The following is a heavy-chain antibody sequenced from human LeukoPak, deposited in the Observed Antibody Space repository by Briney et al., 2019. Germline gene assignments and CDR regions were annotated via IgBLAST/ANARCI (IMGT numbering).Heavy chain of an antibody. D-gene: IGHD6-13*01. V-gene: IGHV1-18*01. CDR1: GYTFTSYG. CDR3: ARDLGQQLPEGVDY. CDR2: ISGYNADT. J-gene: IGHJ4*02. Sequence: ASVKVSCKASGYTFTSYGVTWVRQAPGQGFEWIGWISGYNADTNYAQNLQGRVTMTTDTSTSTAYMELRSLTSDDPAVNYCARDLGQQLPEGVDYWGQGALVTVSS.